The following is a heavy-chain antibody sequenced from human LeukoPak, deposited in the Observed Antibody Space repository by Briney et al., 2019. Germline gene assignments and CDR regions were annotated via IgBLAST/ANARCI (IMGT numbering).Heavy chain of an antibody. J-gene: IGHJ4*02. V-gene: IGHV1-2*02. Sequence: GASVKVSCKASGYTFTGYYMHWVRQAPGQGLEWMGWINPNSGGTNYAQKFQGRVTMTRDMSTSTVYMELSSLRSEDTAVCYCARDTRGSYYGYWGQGTLVTVSS. CDR1: GYTFTGYY. CDR2: INPNSGGT. CDR3: ARDTRGSYYGY. D-gene: IGHD1-26*01.